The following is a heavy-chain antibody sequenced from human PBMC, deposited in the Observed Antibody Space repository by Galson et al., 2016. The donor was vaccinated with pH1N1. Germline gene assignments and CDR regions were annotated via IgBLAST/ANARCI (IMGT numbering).Heavy chain of an antibody. Sequence: SLRLSCAGSGFNFRRYWMHWVRRAPGKGLMWVSRINEDGSHTSYADSVRGRFTISRDNSRDTLYLQMNSLRDDDSAVYYCAKDLAGREDYWGQGVQVTVSS. CDR3: AKDLAGREDY. CDR1: GFNFRRYW. V-gene: IGHV3-74*01. D-gene: IGHD5-24*01. CDR2: INEDGSHT. J-gene: IGHJ4*02.